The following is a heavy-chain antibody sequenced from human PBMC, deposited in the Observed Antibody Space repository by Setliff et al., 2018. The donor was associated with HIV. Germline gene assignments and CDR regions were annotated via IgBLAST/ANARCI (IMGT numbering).Heavy chain of an antibody. Sequence: SETLSLTCTVSGGSFSTYYWSWIRQPAGEGPEYIGRVHSTGTTIYNPSLKSRVTMSVDASKNQLSLKLRSVTAADTAVYYCARLRDKYDSATFYRPLYFFDRWGQGTKVTVSS. V-gene: IGHV4-4*07. CDR1: GGSFSTYY. CDR2: VHSTGTT. J-gene: IGHJ3*01. CDR3: ARLRDKYDSATFYRPLYFFDR. D-gene: IGHD3-3*01.